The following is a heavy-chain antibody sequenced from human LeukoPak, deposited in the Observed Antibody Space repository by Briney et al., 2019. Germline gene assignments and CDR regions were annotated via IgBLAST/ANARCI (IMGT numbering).Heavy chain of an antibody. Sequence: SETLSLTCTVSGGSISSYYWSWIRQPPGKGLEWIGYIYHSGSTYYNPSLKSRVTISVDRSKNQFSLKLSSVTAADTAVYYCARGTPGPSRGYSYGYHDYWGQGTLVTVSS. CDR2: IYHSGST. CDR1: GGSISSYY. CDR3: ARGTPGPSRGYSYGYHDY. J-gene: IGHJ4*02. V-gene: IGHV4-59*12. D-gene: IGHD5-18*01.